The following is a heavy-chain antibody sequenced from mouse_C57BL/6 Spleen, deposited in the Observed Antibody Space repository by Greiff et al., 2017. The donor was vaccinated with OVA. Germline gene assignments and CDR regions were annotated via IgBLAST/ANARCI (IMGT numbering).Heavy chain of an antibody. J-gene: IGHJ1*03. Sequence: QVQLQQSGPELVKPGASVKLSCKASGYTFTSYDINWVKQRPGQGLEWIGWIYPRDGSTKYNEKFKGKATLTVDTSSSTAYMELHSLTAEDSAVYFCARPYYYGSSAHWYFDVWGTGTTVTVSS. D-gene: IGHD1-1*01. CDR3: ARPYYYGSSAHWYFDV. CDR1: GYTFTSYD. V-gene: IGHV1-85*01. CDR2: IYPRDGST.